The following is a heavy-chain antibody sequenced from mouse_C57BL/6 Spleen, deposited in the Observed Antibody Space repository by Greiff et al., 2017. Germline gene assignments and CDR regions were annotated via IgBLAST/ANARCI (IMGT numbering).Heavy chain of an antibody. J-gene: IGHJ4*01. CDR3: ARHWDYAMDY. D-gene: IGHD4-1*01. Sequence: EVQLVESGGDLVKPGGSLKLSCAASGFTFSSYGMSWVRQTPDKRLEWVATISSGGSYTYYPDSVKGRFTISRDNAKNNLYLQMSSLKSEDTAMYYCARHWDYAMDYWGQGTSVTVSS. CDR2: ISSGGSYT. CDR1: GFTFSSYG. V-gene: IGHV5-6*01.